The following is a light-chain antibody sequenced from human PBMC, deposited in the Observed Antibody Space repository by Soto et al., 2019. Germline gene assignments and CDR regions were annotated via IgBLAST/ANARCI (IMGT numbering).Light chain of an antibody. CDR1: QGVGSN. J-gene: IGKJ1*01. CDR2: GAS. Sequence: EVVMTQPPATLSVSRGDGAALSCRASQGVGSNLAWYQQKPGQAPRLLVYGASTRATGVPARFSGSGSGTEFTLTISSLGSEDFAVYYCQQYNKWPLTFGQGTKVEIK. CDR3: QQYNKWPLT. V-gene: IGKV3-15*01.